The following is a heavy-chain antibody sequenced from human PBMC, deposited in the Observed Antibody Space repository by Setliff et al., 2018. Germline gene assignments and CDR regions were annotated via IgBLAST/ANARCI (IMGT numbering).Heavy chain of an antibody. Sequence: SETLSLTCTVSGGSISISGYYWTWIRQHPGKGLEWIGYIYYSGSAYYNPSLKSRVSISVDTSKNQFSLNLSSVTAADTAIYYCARDRSSGWYNWFDPWGQGTLVTISS. CDR3: ARDRSSGWYNWFDP. V-gene: IGHV4-31*03. CDR1: GGSISISGYY. J-gene: IGHJ5*02. CDR2: IYYSGSA. D-gene: IGHD6-19*01.